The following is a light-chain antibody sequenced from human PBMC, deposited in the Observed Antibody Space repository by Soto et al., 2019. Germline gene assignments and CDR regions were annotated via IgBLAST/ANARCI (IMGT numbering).Light chain of an antibody. J-gene: IGKJ1*01. CDR3: QQYNNWPWT. CDR2: GAS. V-gene: IGKV3-15*01. Sequence: VLTQSPGTLSLSPGERATLSCRASQSVSRNLAWYQEKPGQAPRLLIYGASTRATVIPARFSGGGSGTEFTLTISSLQSEDFAVYYCQQYNNWPWTCGQGTKGDI. CDR1: QSVSRN.